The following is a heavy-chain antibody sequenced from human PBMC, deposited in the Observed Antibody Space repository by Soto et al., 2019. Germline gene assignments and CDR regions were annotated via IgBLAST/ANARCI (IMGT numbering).Heavy chain of an antibody. CDR3: ASTYYYDSSGYYSPADAFDI. Sequence: PGGSLRLSCSASGFSFSSDSMNWVRQAPGKGLEWVSYISSSSSTIYYADSVKGRFTISRDNAKNSLYLQMNSLRDEDTAVYYCASTYYYDSSGYYSPADAFDIWGQGTMVTVSS. J-gene: IGHJ3*02. D-gene: IGHD3-22*01. V-gene: IGHV3-48*02. CDR2: ISSSSSTI. CDR1: GFSFSSDS.